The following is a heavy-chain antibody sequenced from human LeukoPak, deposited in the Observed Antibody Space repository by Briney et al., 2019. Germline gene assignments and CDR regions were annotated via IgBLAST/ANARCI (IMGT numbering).Heavy chain of an antibody. CDR2: ISGSGGST. V-gene: IGHV3-23*01. CDR3: AKGIAGSRPPFDY. Sequence: GGSLRLPCEASGFTFSSYAMSWVRQAPGKGLEWVSGISGSGGSTYYADSVKGRFTISRDNSKNTLYLQTNSLRAEDTAVHYCAKGIAGSRPPFDYWGQGTLVTVSS. J-gene: IGHJ4*02. CDR1: GFTFSSYA.